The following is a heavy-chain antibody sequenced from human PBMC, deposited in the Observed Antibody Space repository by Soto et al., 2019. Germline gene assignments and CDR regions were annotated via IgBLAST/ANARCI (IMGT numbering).Heavy chain of an antibody. J-gene: IGHJ6*02. V-gene: IGHV4-30-2*01. CDR2: TYHSGST. CDR1: GGSISSGGYS. Sequence: QLQLQESGSGLVKPSQTLSLTCAVSGGSISSGGYSWSWIRQPPGKGLEWIGYTYHSGSTYYNPSLKSRVTISVDSSKNQFSLKLSSVTAADTAVYYCARAHFGDYGYGMDVWGQVTTVTVSS. D-gene: IGHD4-17*01. CDR3: ARAHFGDYGYGMDV.